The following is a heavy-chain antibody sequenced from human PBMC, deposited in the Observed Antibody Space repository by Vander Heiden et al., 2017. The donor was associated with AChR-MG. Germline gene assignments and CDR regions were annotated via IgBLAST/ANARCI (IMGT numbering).Heavy chain of an antibody. CDR2: IIPIFGTA. CDR1: GGTFSSYA. J-gene: IGHJ4*02. CDR3: ARGGIAVAGTDY. D-gene: IGHD6-19*01. V-gene: IGHV1-69*06. Sequence: QVQLVQSGAAVKKPGSSVKVSCKASGGTFSSYAISWVRQAPGQGLEWIEGIIPIFGTANYAQKFQGRVTITADKSTSTAYMELSSLRSEDTAVYYCARGGIAVAGTDYWGQGTLVTVSS.